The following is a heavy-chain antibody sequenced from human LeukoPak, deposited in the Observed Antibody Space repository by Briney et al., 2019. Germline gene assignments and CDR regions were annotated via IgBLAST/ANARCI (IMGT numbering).Heavy chain of an antibody. CDR3: ARTTYYYDSSGYYLGY. J-gene: IGHJ4*02. V-gene: IGHV1-69*13. CDR1: VGTFSSYA. D-gene: IGHD3-22*01. CDR2: IIPMCGTA. Sequence: AVQVSCKASVGTFSSYAISWVRQAPGQGLEWMGGIIPMCGTANYAQKFQGRVTITADESTSTAYRELSSLRSEDTAVYYCARTTYYYDSSGYYLGYWGQGTLVSVSP.